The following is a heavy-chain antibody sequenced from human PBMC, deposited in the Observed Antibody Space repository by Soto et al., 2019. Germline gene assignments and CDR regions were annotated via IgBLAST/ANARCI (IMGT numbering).Heavy chain of an antibody. J-gene: IGHJ6*03. CDR2: INGDGSST. CDR1: GFTFSSYW. CDR3: TRDAYYDFWSGYSGYYYYYMDV. V-gene: IGHV3-74*01. D-gene: IGHD3-3*01. Sequence: QPGGSLRLSCAASGFTFSSYWMHWVRQAPGKGLVWVSRINGDGSSTSYADSVKGRFTISRDNAKNTLYLQMNSLRAEDTAVYYCTRDAYYDFWSGYSGYYYYYMDVWGKGTTVTVSS.